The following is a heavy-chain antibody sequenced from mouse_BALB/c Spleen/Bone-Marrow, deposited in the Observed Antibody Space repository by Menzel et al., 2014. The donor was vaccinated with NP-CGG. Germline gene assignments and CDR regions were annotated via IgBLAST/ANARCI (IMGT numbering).Heavy chain of an antibody. J-gene: IGHJ1*01. D-gene: IGHD2-4*01. CDR2: INPDSSTI. CDR3: ARLYYDYDDVFYWYFDV. V-gene: IGHV4-1*02. CDR1: GFDFSRYW. Sequence: EVKLVESGGGLVQPGGSLKLSCAASGFDFSRYWMSWVRRAPGKGLEWIGEINPDSSTINYTPSLKDKFIISRDNAKNTLYLQMSKVRSEDTALYYCARLYYDYDDVFYWYFDVWGAGTTVTVSS.